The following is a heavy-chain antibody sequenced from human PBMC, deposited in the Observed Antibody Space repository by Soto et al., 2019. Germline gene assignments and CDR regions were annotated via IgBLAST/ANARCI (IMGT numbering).Heavy chain of an antibody. CDR2: SNAGNGNT. D-gene: IGHD2-21*02. CDR1: GYTFTSYA. J-gene: IGHJ4*02. V-gene: IGHV1-3*01. Sequence: ASVKVSCKASGYTFTSYAMHWVRQAPGQRLEWMGWSNAGNGNTKYSQKFQGRVTITRDTSASTAYMELSSLRSEDTAVYYCARSIAVVTAADYWGQGTLATVSS. CDR3: ARSIAVVTAADY.